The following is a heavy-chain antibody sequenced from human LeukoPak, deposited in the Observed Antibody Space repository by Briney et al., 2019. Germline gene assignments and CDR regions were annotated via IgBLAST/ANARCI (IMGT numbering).Heavy chain of an antibody. CDR3: ARVPTEYWFDP. Sequence: PSETLSLTCTVSGGSISSYYWSWIRQPPGKGLEWIGYIYYSGSTNYNPSLKSRVTISVDTSKNQFPLKLSSVTAADTAVYYCARVPTEYWFDPWGQGTLVTVSS. V-gene: IGHV4-59*01. D-gene: IGHD4-11*01. CDR1: GGSISSYY. CDR2: IYYSGST. J-gene: IGHJ5*02.